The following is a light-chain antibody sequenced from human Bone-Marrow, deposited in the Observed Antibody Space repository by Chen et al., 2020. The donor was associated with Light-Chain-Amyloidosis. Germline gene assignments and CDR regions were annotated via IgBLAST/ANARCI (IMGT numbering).Light chain of an antibody. V-gene: IGLV3-21*02. CDR2: DDS. Sequence: SYVLTQPPSVSVAPGQTATLACGGNNIGSTSVHWYQQTPGQAPLLVVYDDSDRPSGIPERLSGSNSGNTATLTISRVEAGGEADYYCQVWDRSSDRPVFGGGTKLTVL. CDR1: NIGSTS. CDR3: QVWDRSSDRPV. J-gene: IGLJ3*02.